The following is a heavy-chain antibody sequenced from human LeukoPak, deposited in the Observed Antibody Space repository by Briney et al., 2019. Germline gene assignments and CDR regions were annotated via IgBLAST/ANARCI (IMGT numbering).Heavy chain of an antibody. CDR2: INPSGGST. Sequence: ASVKVSCKASGHTFTSYYMHWVRQAPGQGLEWMGIINPSGGSTSYAQKFQGRVTMTRDMSASTDYMELSSLRSEDTAVYYCARDNSVEDTAWWFDPWGQGTLVTVSS. V-gene: IGHV1-46*01. D-gene: IGHD4-23*01. CDR1: GHTFTSYY. CDR3: ARDNSVEDTAWWFDP. J-gene: IGHJ5*02.